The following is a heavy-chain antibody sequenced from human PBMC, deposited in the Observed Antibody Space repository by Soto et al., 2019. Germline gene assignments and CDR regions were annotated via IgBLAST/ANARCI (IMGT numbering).Heavy chain of an antibody. Sequence: ASWKVACKASVYTFTNYDINWVRQATGQGVGGMGWMNPNSGNTGYAQKCQGRVTMTRNTSIGTAYVELSSLRSEDTAVYYCARHFFDVKYYDFWSGYYRYNWFDPWGQGTLVTVSS. D-gene: IGHD3-3*01. CDR3: ARHFFDVKYYDFWSGYYRYNWFDP. CDR2: MNPNSGNT. V-gene: IGHV1-8*01. J-gene: IGHJ5*02. CDR1: VYTFTNYD.